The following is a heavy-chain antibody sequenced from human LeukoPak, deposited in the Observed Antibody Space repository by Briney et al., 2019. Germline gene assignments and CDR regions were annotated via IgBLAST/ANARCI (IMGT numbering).Heavy chain of an antibody. J-gene: IGHJ4*02. Sequence: GGSLRLSCAASGFMFTTYAMSWVRQAPGKGLEWVSATGGDGGRTYYADSVKGRFTISRDNSKDTVFLQMNSLRAEDTAVYYCAKASRQGAVASPLDYWGQGTLVTVSS. CDR1: GFMFTTYA. CDR3: AKASRQGAVASPLDY. CDR2: TGGDGGRT. V-gene: IGHV3-23*01. D-gene: IGHD6-19*01.